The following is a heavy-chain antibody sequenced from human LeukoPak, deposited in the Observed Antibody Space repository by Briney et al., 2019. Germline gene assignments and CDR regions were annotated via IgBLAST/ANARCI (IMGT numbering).Heavy chain of an antibody. J-gene: IGHJ4*02. D-gene: IGHD3-9*01. CDR3: ARAHYYDILTGFPTQYYFDY. V-gene: IGHV1-18*01. CDR1: GYTFTSYG. Sequence: GASVKVSCKASGYTFTSYGISWVRQAPGQGLEWMGWISAYNGNTNYAQKLQGRVTMTTDTSTSTAYMELRSLRSDDAAVYYCARAHYYDILTGFPTQYYFDYWGQGTLVTVSS. CDR2: ISAYNGNT.